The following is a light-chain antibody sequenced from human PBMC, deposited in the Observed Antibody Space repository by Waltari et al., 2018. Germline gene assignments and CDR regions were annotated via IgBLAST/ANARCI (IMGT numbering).Light chain of an antibody. CDR3: QQYNNWPLT. CDR2: SAS. J-gene: IGKJ4*01. CDR1: QSISSH. Sequence: ETVMTQSPATLSALPGKRVTLSCGASQSISSHVAWYQQKPGQPPRLVIYSASSRATGVPVRFSGSGSGTDFTLTISNLQSEDFAVYYCQQYNNWPLTFGGGTKVEL. V-gene: IGKV3-15*01.